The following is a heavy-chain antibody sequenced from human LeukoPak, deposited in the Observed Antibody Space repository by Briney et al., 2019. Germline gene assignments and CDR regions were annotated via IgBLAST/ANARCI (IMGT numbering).Heavy chain of an antibody. D-gene: IGHD4-11*01. Sequence: SETLSLTCAVYGRSFSGYYWSWIRQPPGKGLEWIGEINHSGSTNYNPSLKSRVTISVDTSKNQSTLKLSSVTAADTAVYYCARGDHQGYSRRFDYWGQGTLVTVSS. J-gene: IGHJ4*02. V-gene: IGHV4-34*01. CDR1: GRSFSGYY. CDR3: ARGDHQGYSRRFDY. CDR2: INHSGST.